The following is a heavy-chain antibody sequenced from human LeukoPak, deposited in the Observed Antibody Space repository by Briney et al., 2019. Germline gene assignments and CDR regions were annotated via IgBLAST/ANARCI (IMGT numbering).Heavy chain of an antibody. CDR2: IIPIFGTA. J-gene: IGHJ4*02. V-gene: IGHV1-69*05. D-gene: IGHD4-17*01. CDR1: GGTFSSYA. Sequence: SVKVSCKASGGTFSSYAISWVRQAPGQGLEWMGGIIPIFGTANYAQKFQGRVTITTDESTSTAYMEMSSLRSEDTAVYYCAGLYGDYVGYWGQGTLVTVSS. CDR3: AGLYGDYVGY.